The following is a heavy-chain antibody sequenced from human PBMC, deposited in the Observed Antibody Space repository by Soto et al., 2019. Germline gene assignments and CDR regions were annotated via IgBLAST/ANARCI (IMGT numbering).Heavy chain of an antibody. J-gene: IGHJ6*03. V-gene: IGHV1-46*01. Sequence: ASVKVSCKASGYTFTSYYMHWVRQAPGQGLEWMGIINPNDGNTSYAQKLQGRVTMTTDTSTSTAYMELRSLRSDDTAVYYCARFQVEVVIGPNMDVWGKGTTVTVSS. CDR2: INPNDGNT. CDR3: ARFQVEVVIGPNMDV. CDR1: GYTFTSYY. D-gene: IGHD3-22*01.